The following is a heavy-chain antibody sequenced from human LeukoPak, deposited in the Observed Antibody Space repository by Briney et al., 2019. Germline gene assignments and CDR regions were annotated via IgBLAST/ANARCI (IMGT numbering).Heavy chain of an antibody. CDR1: GFTFSSSA. J-gene: IGHJ4*02. D-gene: IGHD3-16*01. CDR2: ISNNGGYT. V-gene: IGHV3-23*01. Sequence: GGSLRLSCAASGFTFSSSATSWVRQAPGKGLEWVSAISNNGGYTYYADSVQGRFTISRDNSKSTLCLQMNSLRAEDTAVYYCAKRGDGGHKSLEYWGQGTLVIVSS. CDR3: AKRGDGGHKSLEY.